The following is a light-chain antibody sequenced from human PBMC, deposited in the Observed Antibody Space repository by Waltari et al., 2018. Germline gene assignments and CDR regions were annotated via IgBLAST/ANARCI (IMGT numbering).Light chain of an antibody. CDR1: NLVDKY. J-gene: IGLJ2*01. CDR3: QACDSSIV. CDR2: KNS. Sequence: SYVLNQPPSVSVSPRQTASPTCSGDNLVDKYASWYQQNPGQSPVLFIYKNSQRPSGIPERFSGSDSGNTATLTISGTQAMDEDDYYCQACDSSIVFGGGTKLTVL. V-gene: IGLV3-1*01.